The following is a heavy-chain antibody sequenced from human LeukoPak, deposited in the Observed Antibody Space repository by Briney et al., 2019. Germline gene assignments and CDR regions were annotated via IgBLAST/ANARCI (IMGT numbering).Heavy chain of an antibody. CDR3: ARVTAVAGTLLDY. CDR2: IITILGIA. J-gene: IGHJ4*02. V-gene: IGHV1-69*04. CDR1: GGTFSSYV. Sequence: SVKVSCKASGGTFSSYVISWLRPAPGQGLEWMGMIITILGIANCAQKFQGGVTITADKSTSTAYMELSSLRSEDTAVYYCARVTAVAGTLLDYWGQGTLVTVSS. D-gene: IGHD6-19*01.